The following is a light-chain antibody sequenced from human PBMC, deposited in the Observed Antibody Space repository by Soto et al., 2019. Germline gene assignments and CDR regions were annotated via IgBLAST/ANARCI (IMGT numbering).Light chain of an antibody. V-gene: IGLV2-23*02. J-gene: IGLJ2*01. CDR2: EVS. Sequence: QSALTQPASVSGSPGQSITISYTGTSSDVGSYNLVSWYQQHPGKAPKLMIYEVSKRPSGVSNRFSGSKSGNTASLTISGLQAEDEADYYCCSYAGSSTFGVVFGGGTKLTVL. CDR3: CSYAGSSTFGVV. CDR1: SSDVGSYNL.